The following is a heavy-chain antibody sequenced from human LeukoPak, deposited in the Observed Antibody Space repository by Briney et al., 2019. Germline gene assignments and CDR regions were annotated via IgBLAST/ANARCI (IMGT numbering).Heavy chain of an antibody. Sequence: ASVKVSCKASGYTFTGYCIHWVRQAPGQGLEWMGRINPNSGGTNYVQKFQGRVNMTRDTSISTAYMELSRLRSDDTAVYYCARDPRIAVAGKYFDYWGQRTLVTVSS. J-gene: IGHJ4*02. V-gene: IGHV1-2*06. CDR1: GYTFTGYC. CDR2: INPNSGGT. D-gene: IGHD6-19*01. CDR3: ARDPRIAVAGKYFDY.